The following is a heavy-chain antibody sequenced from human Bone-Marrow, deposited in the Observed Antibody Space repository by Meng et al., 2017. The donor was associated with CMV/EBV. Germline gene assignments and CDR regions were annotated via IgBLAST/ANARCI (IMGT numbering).Heavy chain of an antibody. CDR2: IYYSGST. CDR1: GGSISSSSYY. Sequence: SETLSLTCTVSGGSISSSSYYWGWIRQPPGKGLEWIGSIYYSGSTYYNPSLKSRVTISVDTSKNQFSLKLSSVTAADTAVYYCARDLDCSSTSCNTQIAYWGQGTLVTVSS. J-gene: IGHJ4*02. V-gene: IGHV4-39*07. D-gene: IGHD2-2*01. CDR3: ARDLDCSSTSCNTQIAY.